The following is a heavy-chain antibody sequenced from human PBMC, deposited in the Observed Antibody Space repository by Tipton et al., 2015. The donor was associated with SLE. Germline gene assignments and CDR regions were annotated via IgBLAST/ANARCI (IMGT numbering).Heavy chain of an antibody. Sequence: QSGAEVKKPGASVKVSCKASGYPFTSFYIHWVRQAPGQGPEWMGIINPNDGSTTYAQKFQGRVTMTRDTSTSTVYMELSSLRSEDTAVYYCASADAGIAAAGRGLDYWGQGTLVTVSS. D-gene: IGHD6-13*01. J-gene: IGHJ4*02. V-gene: IGHV1-46*01. CDR1: GYPFTSFY. CDR2: INPNDGST. CDR3: ASADAGIAAAGRGLDY.